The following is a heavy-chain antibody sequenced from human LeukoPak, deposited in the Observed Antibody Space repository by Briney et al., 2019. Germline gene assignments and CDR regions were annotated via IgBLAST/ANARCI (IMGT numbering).Heavy chain of an antibody. D-gene: IGHD6-19*01. CDR3: ARVEYSSGWYELDY. CDR1: GGSISSSSYY. Sequence: SETLSLTCTVSGGSISSSSYYWGWIRQPPGKGLEWIGSIYYSGSTYYNPSLKSRVTISVDTSKNQFSLKLSSVTAADTAVYYCARVEYSSGWYELDYWGQGTLVTVSS. V-gene: IGHV4-39*07. J-gene: IGHJ4*02. CDR2: IYYSGST.